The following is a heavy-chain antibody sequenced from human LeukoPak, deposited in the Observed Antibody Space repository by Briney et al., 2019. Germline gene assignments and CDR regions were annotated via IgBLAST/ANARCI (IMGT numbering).Heavy chain of an antibody. D-gene: IGHD4-17*01. CDR2: IHGSGGTT. CDR3: AKATVTTSLRYFDY. Sequence: GGSLRLSCAASGFTFSNYVMSWVRQAPGKGLEWVSAIHGSGGTTFYVDSVKGRFTISRDNSKNTLYLQMNSLRAEDTAVYYCAKATVTTSLRYFDYWGQGTLVTVSS. J-gene: IGHJ4*02. CDR1: GFTFSNYV. V-gene: IGHV3-23*01.